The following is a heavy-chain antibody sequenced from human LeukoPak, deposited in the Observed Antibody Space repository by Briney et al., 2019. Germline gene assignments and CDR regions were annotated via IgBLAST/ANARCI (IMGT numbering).Heavy chain of an antibody. CDR3: AKDGGKWESPYFFDF. CDR2: VSGSGGTT. Sequence: GGSLRLSCAASGFTFSSYWMHWVRQAPGKGLEWVSGVSGSGGTTYYADSVKGRFTISRDNSNNRLYLQMNSLRAEDTAVYYCAKDGGKWESPYFFDFWGQGTLVTVSS. D-gene: IGHD1-26*01. J-gene: IGHJ4*02. V-gene: IGHV3-23*01. CDR1: GFTFSSYW.